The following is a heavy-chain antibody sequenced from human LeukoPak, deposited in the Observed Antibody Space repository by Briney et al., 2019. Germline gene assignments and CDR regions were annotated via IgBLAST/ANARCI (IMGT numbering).Heavy chain of an antibody. J-gene: IGHJ4*02. CDR2: ISSSGSTI. D-gene: IGHD6-13*01. CDR1: GFTFSSYE. V-gene: IGHV3-48*03. Sequence: GGSLRLSCAASGFTFSSYEMNWVRQAPGKGLEWVSYISSSGSTIYYADSVKGRFTISRDNAKNSLYLQMNSLRAEDTAVYYCARASSSSWSFKYWGQGTLVTVSS. CDR3: ARASSSSWSFKY.